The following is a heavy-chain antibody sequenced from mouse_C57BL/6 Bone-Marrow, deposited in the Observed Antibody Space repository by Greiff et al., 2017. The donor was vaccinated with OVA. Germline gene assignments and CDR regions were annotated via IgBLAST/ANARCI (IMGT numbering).Heavy chain of an antibody. CDR2: ISDGGSYT. V-gene: IGHV5-4*01. D-gene: IGHD3-3*01. Sequence: VESGGGLVKPGGSLKLSCAASGFTFSSYAMSWVRQTPEKRLEWVATISDGGSYTYYPDNVKGRFTISRDNAKNNLYLQMSHLKSEDTAMYYCARDGDEGFDYWGQGTTLTVSS. CDR3: ARDGDEGFDY. CDR1: GFTFSSYA. J-gene: IGHJ2*01.